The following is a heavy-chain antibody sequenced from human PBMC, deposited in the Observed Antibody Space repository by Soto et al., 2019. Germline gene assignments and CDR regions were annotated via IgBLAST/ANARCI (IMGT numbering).Heavy chain of an antibody. Sequence: SETLSLTCTVSGGSISSYYWSWIRQPPGKGLEWIGYIYYSGSTNYNPSLKSRVTISVDTSKNQFSLKLSSVTAADTAVYYCARGRHSYYYGMDVWGQGTTVTVSS. CDR1: GGSISSYY. V-gene: IGHV4-59*01. CDR2: IYYSGST. J-gene: IGHJ6*02. CDR3: ARGRHSYYYGMDV. D-gene: IGHD2-21*01.